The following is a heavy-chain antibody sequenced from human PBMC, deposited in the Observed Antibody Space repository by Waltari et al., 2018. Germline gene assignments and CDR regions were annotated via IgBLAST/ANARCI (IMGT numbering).Heavy chain of an antibody. D-gene: IGHD3-16*02. Sequence: QVQLVESGGGVVQPGRSLRLSCAASGFTFSSYGMHWVRQAPGKGLEWVAVIWYDGSNKYYADSVKGRFTISRDNSKNTLYLQMNSLRAEDTAVYYCARGLITFGGVIGDYYYYYGMDVWDQGP. V-gene: IGHV3-33*01. CDR2: IWYDGSNK. CDR3: ARGLITFGGVIGDYYYYYGMDV. J-gene: IGHJ6*02. CDR1: GFTFSSYG.